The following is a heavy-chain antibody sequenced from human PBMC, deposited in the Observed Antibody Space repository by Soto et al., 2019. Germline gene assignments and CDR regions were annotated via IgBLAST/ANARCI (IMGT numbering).Heavy chain of an antibody. CDR1: RDTFTSYY. D-gene: IGHD3-16*01. CDR3: ARDYERDWFDP. V-gene: IGHV1-18*04. Sequence: ASVKVSCKAPRDTFTSYYINWVRQAPGQGLEWMGWISAYNGNTNYAQKLQGRVTMTTDTSTSTAYMELRSLRSDDTAVYYCARDYERDWFDPWGQGTLVIVSS. J-gene: IGHJ5*02. CDR2: ISAYNGNT.